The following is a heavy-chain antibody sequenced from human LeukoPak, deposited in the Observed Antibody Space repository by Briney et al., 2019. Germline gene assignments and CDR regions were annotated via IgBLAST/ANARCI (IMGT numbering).Heavy chain of an antibody. CDR2: IYYSGST. D-gene: IGHD3-22*01. Sequence: SETLSFTCTVSGGSISSGDYYWSWTRQPPGKGLEWIGHIYYSGSTYYNPSLKGRVTISVDTTKNQFSLKLSSVTAADTAVYYCARAFENSYYYDSSGYPPSFDYWGQGTLVTVSP. CDR3: ARAFENSYYYDSSGYPPSFDY. V-gene: IGHV4-30-4*08. J-gene: IGHJ4*02. CDR1: GGSISSGDYY.